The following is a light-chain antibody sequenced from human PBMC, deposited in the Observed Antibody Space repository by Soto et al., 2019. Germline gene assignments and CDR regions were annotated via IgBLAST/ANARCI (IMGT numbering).Light chain of an antibody. CDR2: EVN. Sequence: QSALSQPASVSGSPGQSITISCTGTSSDVGSYNLVSWYQQHPGKAPKLMLYEVNKRPSGVSDRFSGSKSGNTASLTISGLQAEDEADYYCCSYAGSRTLVFGGGTKLTVL. J-gene: IGLJ2*01. CDR3: CSYAGSRTLV. CDR1: SSDVGSYNL. V-gene: IGLV2-23*02.